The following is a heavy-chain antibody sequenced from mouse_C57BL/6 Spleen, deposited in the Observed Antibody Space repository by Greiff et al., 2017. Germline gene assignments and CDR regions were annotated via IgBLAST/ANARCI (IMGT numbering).Heavy chain of an antibody. V-gene: IGHV14-4*01. Sequence: EVQLQQSGAELVRPGASVKLSCTASGFNIKDDYMHWVKQRPEQGLEWIGWIDPENGDTEYASKFQGKATITADTSSNTAYLQLSSLTSEDTAVYYCTTLGGDDYGAYWGQGTLVTVSA. J-gene: IGHJ3*01. CDR3: TTLGGDDYGAY. D-gene: IGHD2-4*01. CDR1: GFNIKDDY. CDR2: IDPENGDT.